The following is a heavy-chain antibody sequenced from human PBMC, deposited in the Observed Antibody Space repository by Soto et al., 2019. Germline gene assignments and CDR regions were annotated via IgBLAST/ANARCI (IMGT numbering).Heavy chain of an antibody. CDR2: ISYDGSNK. D-gene: IGHD6-19*01. V-gene: IGHV3-30*18. J-gene: IGHJ4*02. CDR3: AKDPLGEQWLAYYFDY. CDR1: GFTFSSYG. Sequence: LRLSCAASGFTFSSYGMHWVRQAPGKGLEWVAVISYDGSNKYYADSVKGRFTISRDNSKNTLYLQMNSLRAEDTAVYYCAKDPLGEQWLAYYFDYWGQGTLVTVSS.